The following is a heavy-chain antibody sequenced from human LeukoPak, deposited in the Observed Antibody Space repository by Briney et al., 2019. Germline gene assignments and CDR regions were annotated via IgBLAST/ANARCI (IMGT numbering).Heavy chain of an antibody. J-gene: IGHJ4*02. D-gene: IGHD5-18*01. Sequence: GGSLRLSCAASGFTFSDDYMDWVRQAPGKGLEWVGRTRNKANSYTTEFAASVKGRFTISRDDSQNSVYLQMNSLKTEDTAVYYCARDGYSYGTNYYFDYWGQGTLVTVSS. CDR2: TRNKANSYTT. V-gene: IGHV3-72*01. CDR3: ARDGYSYGTNYYFDY. CDR1: GFTFSDDY.